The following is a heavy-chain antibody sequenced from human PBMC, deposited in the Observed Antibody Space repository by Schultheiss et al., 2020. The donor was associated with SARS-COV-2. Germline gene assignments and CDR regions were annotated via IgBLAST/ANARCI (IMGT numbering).Heavy chain of an antibody. V-gene: IGHV4-38-2*01. CDR3: ARYQYCSGGSCYVLNKLNKTPNFDY. D-gene: IGHD2-15*01. J-gene: IGHJ4*02. CDR1: GYSISSGYY. Sequence: SETLSLTCAVSGYSISSGYYWGWIRQPPGKGLEWIGSIYHSGSTYYNPSLKSRVTISVDTSKNQFSLKLSSVTAADTAVYYCARYQYCSGGSCYVLNKLNKTPNFDYWGQGTLVTVSS. CDR2: IYHSGST.